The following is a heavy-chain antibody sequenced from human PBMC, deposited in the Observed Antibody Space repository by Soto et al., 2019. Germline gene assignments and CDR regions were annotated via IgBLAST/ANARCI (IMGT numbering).Heavy chain of an antibody. J-gene: IGHJ6*02. CDR2: VSNDGSSE. CDR3: AKDLTVTRKYYYGMDV. D-gene: IGHD4-17*01. Sequence: QAPGKGLEWVAVVSNDGSSEYYADSVKGRFTISRDSSKNTLYLQMDSLRSEDTGVYYCAKDLTVTRKYYYGMDVWGQGNTVTVSS. V-gene: IGHV3-30-3*02.